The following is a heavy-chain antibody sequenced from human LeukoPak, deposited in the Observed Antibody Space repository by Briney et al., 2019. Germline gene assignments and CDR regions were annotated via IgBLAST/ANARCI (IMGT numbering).Heavy chain of an antibody. CDR2: ISTAITTT. V-gene: IGHV3-48*01. CDR3: ARDGGKGYEIDY. D-gene: IGHD2-2*01. CDR1: GFPFSNNP. J-gene: IGHJ4*02. Sequence: PGGSLRLSCVVSGFPFSNNPMNWVRQAPGKGLEWFSYISTAITTTYYAESVKGRFTISRDHAKNSLYLQMNSLRVEDTAVCYCARDGGKGYEIDYWGQGTLVTVSS.